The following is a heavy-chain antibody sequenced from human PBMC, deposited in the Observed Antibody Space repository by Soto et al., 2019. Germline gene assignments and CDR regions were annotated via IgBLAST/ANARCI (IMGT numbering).Heavy chain of an antibody. J-gene: IGHJ6*02. CDR2: MNPNSGNT. CDR3: ARGRGMDYYYGMDV. Sequence: QVQLVQSGAEVKKPGASVKVSCKASGYTFTSYDINWVRQATGQGLEWMGWMNPNSGNTGYAQKFQGRVTMTRNPSISTAYMELSSLTSEDTAVYYCARGRGMDYYYGMDVWGQGTTVTVSS. V-gene: IGHV1-8*01. D-gene: IGHD6-13*01. CDR1: GYTFTSYD.